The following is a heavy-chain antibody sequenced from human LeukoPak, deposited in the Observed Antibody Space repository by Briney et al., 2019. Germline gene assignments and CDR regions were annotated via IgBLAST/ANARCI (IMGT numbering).Heavy chain of an antibody. Sequence: GGSLRLSCAASGFTFSSYSMNWVRQAPGKGLEWVSSISSSSSYIYYADSVKGRFTISRDNAKNSLYPQMNSLRAEDTAMYYCARGAGGYYFDYWGQGTLVTVSS. CDR1: GFTFSSYS. J-gene: IGHJ4*02. V-gene: IGHV3-21*01. CDR3: ARGAGGYYFDY. D-gene: IGHD3-10*01. CDR2: ISSSSSYI.